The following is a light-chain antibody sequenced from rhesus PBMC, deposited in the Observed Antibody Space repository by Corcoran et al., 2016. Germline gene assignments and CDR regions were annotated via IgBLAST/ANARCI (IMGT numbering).Light chain of an antibody. J-gene: IGKJ4*01. CDR3: QQYSNWPLT. CDR2: GAS. V-gene: IGKV3-42*03. CDR1: QSVSSN. Sequence: EIVMTQSPATLSLSPGERATLSCRASQSVSSNLAWYQQKPGQAPSLLNYGASSRATGIPDRVSGRGSGTDFTLPISSLGPEDFAVYYCQQYSNWPLTFGGGTKVEIK.